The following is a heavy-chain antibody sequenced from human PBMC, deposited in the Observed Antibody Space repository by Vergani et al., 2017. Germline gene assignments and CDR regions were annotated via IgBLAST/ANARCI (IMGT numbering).Heavy chain of an antibody. V-gene: IGHV3-23*04. CDR3: AKDTRSGTATEPDAFDI. D-gene: IGHD1-7*01. Sequence: VQLVESGGGVVQPGRSLRLSCAASGFTFSSYAMHWVRQAPGKGLEWVSAISGSGGSTYYADSVKGRFTISRDNSKNTLYLQMNSLRAEDTAVYYCAKDTRSGTATEPDAFDIWGQGTMVTVSS. CDR2: ISGSGGST. CDR1: GFTFSSYA. J-gene: IGHJ3*02.